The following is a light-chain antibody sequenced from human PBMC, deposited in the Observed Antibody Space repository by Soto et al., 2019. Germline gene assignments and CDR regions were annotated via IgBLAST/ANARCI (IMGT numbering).Light chain of an antibody. Sequence: EIVMTQSPATLSVSPGERATLSCRASQRVSRNLAWYQQKPGQAPRLLIYDASTRATGIPDRFSGSGSETEFTLTISSLQSEDFTVYSCLQYHNLWAFGQGTKVDIK. CDR1: QRVSRN. CDR2: DAS. V-gene: IGKV3-15*01. CDR3: LQYHNLWA. J-gene: IGKJ1*01.